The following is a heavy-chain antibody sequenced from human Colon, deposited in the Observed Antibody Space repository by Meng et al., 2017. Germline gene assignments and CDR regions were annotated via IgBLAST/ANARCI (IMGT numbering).Heavy chain of an antibody. CDR1: GFTFSSYW. CDR3: ARYYSSSRGGRMDY. J-gene: IGHJ4*02. Sequence: GSLKISCAASGFTFSSYWMSWVRQAPGKGLEWVANIKPDGSEKYNVDSVKGRFTISRDNAKNSLYLQMNTLRAEDTAVYYCARYYSSSRGGRMDYWGQGTLVTVSS. V-gene: IGHV3-7*01. D-gene: IGHD6-6*01. CDR2: IKPDGSEK.